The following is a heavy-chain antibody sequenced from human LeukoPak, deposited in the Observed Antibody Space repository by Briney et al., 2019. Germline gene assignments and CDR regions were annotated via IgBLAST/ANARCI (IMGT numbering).Heavy chain of an antibody. CDR3: ARGGYDLGY. CDR1: GFTFSSDW. V-gene: IGHV3-7*03. D-gene: IGHD5-12*01. Sequence: PGGSLRLSCAASGFTFSSDWMSWVREAPGEGLEWVANIKQDGSEKYYVDSVKGRFTISRDNAKNSLSLQMNSLRAEDTAVYYCARGGYDLGYWGQGTLVTVSS. J-gene: IGHJ4*02. CDR2: IKQDGSEK.